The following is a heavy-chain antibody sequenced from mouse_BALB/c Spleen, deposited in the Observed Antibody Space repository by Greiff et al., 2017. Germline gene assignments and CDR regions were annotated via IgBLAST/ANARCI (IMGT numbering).Heavy chain of an antibody. CDR3: ARDPYFDY. CDR2: IRNKANGYTT. V-gene: IGHV7-3*02. CDR1: GFTFTDYY. Sequence: EVKVVESGGGLVQPGGSLRLSCATSGFTFTDYYMSWVRQPPGKALEWLGFIRNKANGYTTEYSASVKGRFTISRDNSQSILYLQMNTLRAEDSATYYCARDPYFDYWGQGTTLTVSS. J-gene: IGHJ2*01.